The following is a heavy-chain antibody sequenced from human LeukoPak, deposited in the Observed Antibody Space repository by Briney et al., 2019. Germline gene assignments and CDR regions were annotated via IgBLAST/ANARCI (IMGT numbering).Heavy chain of an antibody. Sequence: GGSLRLSCAASEFTFSSYWMSWVRQAPGKGLEWVSAISGSGGNTYYADSVKGQFTISRDNSKNMLYLQMNSLRAEDTAVYYCAKVPYPYWYFDLWGRGTLVTASS. CDR2: ISGSGGNT. J-gene: IGHJ2*01. V-gene: IGHV3-23*01. CDR3: AKVPYPYWYFDL. CDR1: EFTFSSYW.